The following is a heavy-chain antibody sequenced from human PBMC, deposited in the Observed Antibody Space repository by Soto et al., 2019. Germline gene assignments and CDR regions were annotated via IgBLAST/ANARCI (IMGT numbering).Heavy chain of an antibody. D-gene: IGHD6-19*01. V-gene: IGHV3-7*01. Sequence: GGSLRLSCAASGFTFSSYWMSWVRQAPGKGLEWVANIKQDGSEKYYVDSVKGRFTISRDNAKNSLYLQMNSLRAEDTAVHYCARDIGEKAVAGTNWFDPWGQGTLVTVSS. CDR3: ARDIGEKAVAGTNWFDP. CDR1: GFTFSSYW. J-gene: IGHJ5*02. CDR2: IKQDGSEK.